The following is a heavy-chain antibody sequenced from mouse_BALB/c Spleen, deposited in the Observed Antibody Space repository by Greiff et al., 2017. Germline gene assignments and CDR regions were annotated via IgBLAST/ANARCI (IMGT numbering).Heavy chain of an antibody. CDR1: GFTFSSYT. CDR3: ARHGYGTAWFAY. Sequence: EVKLVESGGGLVQPGGSLKLSCAASGFTFSSYTMSWVRQTPEKRLEWVAYISNGGGSTYYPDTVKGRFTISRDNAKNTLYLQMSSLKSEDTAMYYCARHGYGTAWFAYWGQGTLVTVSA. V-gene: IGHV5-12-2*01. D-gene: IGHD2-10*02. J-gene: IGHJ3*01. CDR2: ISNGGGST.